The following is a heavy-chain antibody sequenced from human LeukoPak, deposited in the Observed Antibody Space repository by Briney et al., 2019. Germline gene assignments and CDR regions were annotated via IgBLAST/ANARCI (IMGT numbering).Heavy chain of an antibody. Sequence: PAGSLRLSCAASGFTFSSYSMNWVRQAPGKGLEWVSSISSSSSYIYYADSVKGRFTISRDNAKNSLYLQMNSLRAEDTAVYYCARDLGSSSFIGYWGQGTLVTASS. CDR3: ARDLGSSSFIGY. D-gene: IGHD6-13*01. CDR1: GFTFSSYS. J-gene: IGHJ4*02. V-gene: IGHV3-21*01. CDR2: ISSSSSYI.